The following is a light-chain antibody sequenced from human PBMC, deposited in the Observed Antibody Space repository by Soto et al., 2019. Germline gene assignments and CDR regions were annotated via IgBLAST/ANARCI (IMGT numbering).Light chain of an antibody. Sequence: EKVMTQSPAALSVSPGERATLSCRASQSVKSNLAWYQQKPGQAPRLLLYGASTRATGIPARFSGSASGTEFTLTIRSLQSEDSAVYSCQQYNYWPLTFGGGTKVEIK. V-gene: IGKV3-15*01. CDR3: QQYNYWPLT. J-gene: IGKJ4*01. CDR2: GAS. CDR1: QSVKSN.